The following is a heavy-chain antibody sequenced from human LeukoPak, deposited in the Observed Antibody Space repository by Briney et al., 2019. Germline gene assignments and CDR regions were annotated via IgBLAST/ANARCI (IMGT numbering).Heavy chain of an antibody. CDR3: ARDANYYDSSGYYPIDY. CDR1: GGSISNTSYY. Sequence: RSSETLSLTCTVSGGSISNTSYYWGWIRQAPGKGLEWVSYISSSSSTIYYADSVKGRFTISRDNAKNSLYLQMNSLRAEDTAVYYCARDANYYDSSGYYPIDYWGQGTLVTVSS. CDR2: ISSSSSTI. V-gene: IGHV3-11*04. D-gene: IGHD3-22*01. J-gene: IGHJ4*02.